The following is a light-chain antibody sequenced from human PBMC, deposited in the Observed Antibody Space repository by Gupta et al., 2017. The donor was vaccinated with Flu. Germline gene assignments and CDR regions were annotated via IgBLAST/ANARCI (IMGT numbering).Light chain of an antibody. V-gene: IGKV3-20*01. J-gene: IGKJ2*01. CDR1: QSVASY. CDR2: GAS. Sequence: EIVLTQSPGTLSLSPGEGATLSCRASQSVASYLAWYQQKTGQAPRLLIYGASSRATGIPDRFSCSGSGTDFSLTIIRLEPEDFAVYYCQHYGTSPTFGQWTKLEIK. CDR3: QHYGTSPT.